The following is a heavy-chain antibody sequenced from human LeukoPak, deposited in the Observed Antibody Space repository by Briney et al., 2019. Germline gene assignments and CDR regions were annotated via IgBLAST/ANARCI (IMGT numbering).Heavy chain of an antibody. CDR3: ARDRRFYTSGWWPFDY. CDR1: GFTFSSYS. Sequence: GGSLRLSCAASGFTFSSYSMNWVRQAPGEGLEWVSSISSTSSYIYYADSVKGRFTISRDNAKNSLYLQMNSLRAEDTAVYYCARDRRFYTSGWWPFDYWGQGTLVTVSS. V-gene: IGHV3-21*01. CDR2: ISSTSSYI. D-gene: IGHD6-19*01. J-gene: IGHJ4*02.